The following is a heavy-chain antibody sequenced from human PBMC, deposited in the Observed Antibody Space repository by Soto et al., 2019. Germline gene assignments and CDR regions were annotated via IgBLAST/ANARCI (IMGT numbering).Heavy chain of an antibody. CDR1: GFTFSRYA. Sequence: GGALRLSCAASGFTFSRYAMSWVRQAPGKGLEWVSAISGSGGSTYYADSVKGRFTISRDNSKNTLYLQMNSLRAEDTAVYYCAKGLTLIRNMGQTWGQGTLVTVSS. CDR2: ISGSGGST. CDR3: AKGLTLIRNMGQT. V-gene: IGHV3-23*01. J-gene: IGHJ5*02. D-gene: IGHD1-1*01.